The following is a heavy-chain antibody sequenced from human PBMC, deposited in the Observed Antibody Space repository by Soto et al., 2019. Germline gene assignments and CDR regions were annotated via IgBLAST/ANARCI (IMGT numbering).Heavy chain of an antibody. CDR3: AREPKDGYPANGMDV. J-gene: IGHJ6*02. CDR2: ISAYTGNT. Sequence: QVQLVQSGAEVKKPGASVKVSCKASGYKFSSYGISWVRQAPGQGLEWMGWISAYTGNTNYAQKLQGRVTMTTDTATSTAYMELRSLRADDMAVYYCAREPKDGYPANGMDVWGQGTTVTVSS. V-gene: IGHV1-18*03. D-gene: IGHD5-12*01. CDR1: GYKFSSYG.